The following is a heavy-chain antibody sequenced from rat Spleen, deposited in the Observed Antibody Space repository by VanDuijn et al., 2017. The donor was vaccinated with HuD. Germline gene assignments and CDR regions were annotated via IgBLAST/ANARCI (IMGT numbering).Heavy chain of an antibody. Sequence: QVQLKESGPGLVQPSQTLSLTCTVSGFSLASFHVSWVRQPPGKGLEWMGVIWTGGSTAYNSLLNSRLIISRDTSTSQVFLKMNSQQTEDTATDYSVREASYPGITFDYWGQGVMVTVSS. J-gene: IGHJ2*01. D-gene: IGHD1-4*01. CDR3: VREASYPGITFDY. V-gene: IGHV2-43*01. CDR1: GFSLASFH. CDR2: IWTGGST.